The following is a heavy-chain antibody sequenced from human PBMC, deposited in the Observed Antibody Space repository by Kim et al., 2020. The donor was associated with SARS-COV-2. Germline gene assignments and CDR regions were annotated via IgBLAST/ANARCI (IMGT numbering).Heavy chain of an antibody. J-gene: IGHJ4*02. CDR2: IYYSGSA. CDR1: DGSISSSNYY. CDR3: ASLDSRIRGVMHN. D-gene: IGHD3-10*01. Sequence: SETLSLTCTVTDGSISSSNYYWGWIRQPPGKGLEWIGSIYYSGSAYYNPSLKSRITISVDTSENQFSLMLSSVTAADTAVYVCASLDSRIRGVMHNWGQGTLVTVSS. V-gene: IGHV4-39*01.